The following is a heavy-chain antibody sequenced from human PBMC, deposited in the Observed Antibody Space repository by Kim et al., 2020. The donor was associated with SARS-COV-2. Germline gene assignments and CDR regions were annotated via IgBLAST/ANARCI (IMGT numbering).Heavy chain of an antibody. J-gene: IGHJ4*02. CDR2: IDPSDSYT. CDR3: ATGYSSDLDY. CDR1: GYSFTSYW. Sequence: GESLKISCKGSGYSFTSYWISWVRQMPGKGLEWMGRIDPSDSYTNYSPSFQGHVTISADKSISTAYLQWSSLKASDTAMYYCATGYSSDLDYWGQGTLVTVSS. D-gene: IGHD6-19*01. V-gene: IGHV5-10-1*01.